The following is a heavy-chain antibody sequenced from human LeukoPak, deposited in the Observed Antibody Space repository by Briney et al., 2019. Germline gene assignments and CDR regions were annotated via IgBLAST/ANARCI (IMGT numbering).Heavy chain of an antibody. V-gene: IGHV3-9*01. CDR1: GFTFGDYA. CDR2: ISWNSGNI. J-gene: IGHJ4*02. CDR3: ANLHGDYRDY. Sequence: GGSLRLSCAASGFTFGDYAMHLVRQAPGKGLEWVSGISWNSGNIGYADSVKGRFTISKDNAKNSLYLQMNSLRAEDTALYYCANLHGDYRDYWGQGTLVTVSS. D-gene: IGHD4-17*01.